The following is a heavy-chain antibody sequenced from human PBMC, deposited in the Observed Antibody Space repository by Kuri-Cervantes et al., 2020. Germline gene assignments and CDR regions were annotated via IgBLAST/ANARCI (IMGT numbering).Heavy chain of an antibody. CDR3: ARAPPPGTILYYYMDV. Sequence: ASVKVSCKTSGYTFTRNGISWARQAPGQGLEWMGWISAYNGNTNYAQKLQGRVTMTTDTSTSTAYMELRSLRSDDTAVYYCARAPPPGTILYYYMDVWGKGTTVTISS. CDR2: ISAYNGNT. J-gene: IGHJ6*03. V-gene: IGHV1-18*01. CDR1: GYTFTRNG. D-gene: IGHD1-1*01.